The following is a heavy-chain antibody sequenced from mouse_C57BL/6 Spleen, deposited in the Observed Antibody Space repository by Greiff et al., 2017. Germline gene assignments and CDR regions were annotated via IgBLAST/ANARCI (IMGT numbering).Heavy chain of an antibody. Sequence: QVQLQQSGPGLVQPSQSLSITCAVSGFSLTSYGVHWVRQSPGKGLEWLGVIWRGGSTDYNAAFMSRLSITKDNSKSQVFFKMNSMQADETDIYYCDKGSYDGYYGGAMDYWGQGTSVTVSS. CDR2: IWRGGST. D-gene: IGHD2-3*01. J-gene: IGHJ4*01. V-gene: IGHV2-5*01. CDR1: GFSLTSYG. CDR3: DKGSYDGYYGGAMDY.